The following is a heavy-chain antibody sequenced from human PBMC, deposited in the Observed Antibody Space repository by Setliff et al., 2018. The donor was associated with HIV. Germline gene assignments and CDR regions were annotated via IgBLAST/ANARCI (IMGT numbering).Heavy chain of an antibody. Sequence: SETLSLTCSVSGASISSSPYYWAWIRQPPGKGLEWIATISYSGSTHYNLALMSRVTTSMDTSRNQFSVKLSSVTAADTAIYYCATLNYPLNWFDPWGQGTPVTVS. CDR1: GASISSSPYY. J-gene: IGHJ5*02. V-gene: IGHV4-39*01. CDR3: ATLNYPLNWFDP. CDR2: ISYSGST. D-gene: IGHD1-7*01.